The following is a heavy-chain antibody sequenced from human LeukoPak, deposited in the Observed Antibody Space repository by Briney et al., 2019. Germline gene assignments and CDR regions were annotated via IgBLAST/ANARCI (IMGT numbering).Heavy chain of an antibody. J-gene: IGHJ4*02. V-gene: IGHV3-23*01. D-gene: IGHD6-19*01. CDR3: AKAQGQWLVRGLFDY. Sequence: GGSLRLSCAASGFTFSSYAMSWVRQAPGKGLEWVSAVSGSGGSTYYADSVKGRFTISRENSKNTLYLQMNSLRAEDTAVYYCAKAQGQWLVRGLFDYWGQGTLVTVSS. CDR2: VSGSGGST. CDR1: GFTFSSYA.